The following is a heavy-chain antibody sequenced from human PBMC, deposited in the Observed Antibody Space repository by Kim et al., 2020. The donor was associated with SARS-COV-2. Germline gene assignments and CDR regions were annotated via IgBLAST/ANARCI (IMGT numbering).Heavy chain of an antibody. J-gene: IGHJ6*02. Sequence: GGSLRLSCAASGFTFSNAWMSWVRQAPGKGLEWVGRIKSKTDGGTTDYAAPVKGRFTISRDDSKNTLYLQMNSLKTEDTAVYYCTTLLKIGGDCYPRRFNYYYYGMDVWGQGTTVTVSS. D-gene: IGHD2-21*02. CDR2: IKSKTDGGTT. CDR1: GFTFSNAW. V-gene: IGHV3-15*01. CDR3: TTLLKIGGDCYPRRFNYYYYGMDV.